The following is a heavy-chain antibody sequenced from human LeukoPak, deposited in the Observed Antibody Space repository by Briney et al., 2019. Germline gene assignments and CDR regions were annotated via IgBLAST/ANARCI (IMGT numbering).Heavy chain of an antibody. J-gene: IGHJ4*02. D-gene: IGHD5-24*01. V-gene: IGHV4-59*08. Sequence: SETLSLTCTVSGGSISSYYWSWIRQPPGKGLEWIGYIYYSGNTNYNPSLKSRVTISVDTSKNQFSLKLSSVTAADTAVYYCARHKDGYNYYFDYWGQGTLVTVSS. CDR2: IYYSGNT. CDR1: GGSISSYY. CDR3: ARHKDGYNYYFDY.